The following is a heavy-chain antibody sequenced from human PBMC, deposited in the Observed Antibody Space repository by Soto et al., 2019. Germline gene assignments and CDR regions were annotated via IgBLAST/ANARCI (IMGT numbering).Heavy chain of an antibody. D-gene: IGHD2-2*01. Sequence: QLVESGGGLSQAGGSLRLSCVGSGFFFNNYDMHWVRQVRGKGLEWVSAIGAADDPYYSVSVKGRFIVSRDNAQKSLYLKMNNLRAADTAVYFCARAYTGQLPRRGDYYYALHVWGRGTTVTVSS. CDR3: ARAYTGQLPRRGDYYYALHV. CDR1: GFFFNNYD. J-gene: IGHJ6*02. CDR2: IGAADDP. V-gene: IGHV3-13*05.